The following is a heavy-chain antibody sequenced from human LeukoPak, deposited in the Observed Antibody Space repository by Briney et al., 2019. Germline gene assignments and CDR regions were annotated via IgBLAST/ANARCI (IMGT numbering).Heavy chain of an antibody. V-gene: IGHV4-59*01. D-gene: IGHD2-2*01. Sequence: PSETLSLTCTVSGGSISSYYWSWIRQPPGKGLEWIGYIYYSGSTNYNPSLKSRVTISVDTSKNQFSLKLSSVTAADTAVYYCARVVVVPAAISWFDPWGQGTLVTVSS. CDR2: IYYSGST. CDR1: GGSISSYY. CDR3: ARVVVVPAAISWFDP. J-gene: IGHJ5*02.